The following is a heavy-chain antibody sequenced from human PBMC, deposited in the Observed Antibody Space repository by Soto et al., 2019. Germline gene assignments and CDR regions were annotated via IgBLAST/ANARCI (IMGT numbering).Heavy chain of an antibody. V-gene: IGHV3-74*01. CDR1: GFTFSRHS. D-gene: IGHD6-13*01. CDR2: INSDGSSI. Sequence: GGSLRLSCSASGFTFSRHSMHWVRQTPGKALVWVSRINSDGSSIIYADSARGRVTISRDNAKNTLYLQVNGLRAEGTAVYYCAREIATTGEYYFDYWGQGILVTVS. J-gene: IGHJ4*02. CDR3: AREIATTGEYYFDY.